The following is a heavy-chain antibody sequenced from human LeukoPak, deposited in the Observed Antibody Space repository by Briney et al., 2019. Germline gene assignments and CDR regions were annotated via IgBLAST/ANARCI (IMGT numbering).Heavy chain of an antibody. CDR3: ARGERFGWFDP. J-gene: IGHJ5*02. D-gene: IGHD3-10*01. CDR2: IYYSGST. V-gene: IGHV4-59*01. Sequence: SETLSLTCTVSGCSISSYYWSWIRQPPGKGLEWIGYIYYSGSTNYNPSLKSRVTISVDTSKNQLSLKLSSVTAADTAVYYCARGERFGWFDPWGQGTLVTVSS. CDR1: GCSISSYY.